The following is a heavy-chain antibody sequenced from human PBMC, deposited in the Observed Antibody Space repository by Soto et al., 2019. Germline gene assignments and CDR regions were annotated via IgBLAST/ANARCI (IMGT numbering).Heavy chain of an antibody. D-gene: IGHD2-21*01. CDR3: ARGNVVVITSTRSRERWFDP. CDR1: GGSLSGYY. J-gene: IGHJ5*02. CDR2: ISHRKST. V-gene: IGHV4-34*01. Sequence: QVQLQQWGAGLLQPSETLSLTCGVYGGSLSGYYWTWSRQSPEKGMEWIGEISHRKSTNYNPPLKRRVSISIDTSKNQFALRMSSVTAADTAVYYCARGNVVVITSTRSRERWFDPWGQGVRVTVSS.